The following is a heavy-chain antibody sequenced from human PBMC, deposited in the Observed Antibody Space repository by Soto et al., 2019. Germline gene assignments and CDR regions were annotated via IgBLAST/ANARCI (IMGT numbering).Heavy chain of an antibody. CDR3: ASLYYGSGRSPPLADDYGMDV. D-gene: IGHD3-10*01. J-gene: IGHJ6*02. CDR1: GGSISSGDYY. CDR2: IYYSGSP. V-gene: IGHV4-30-4*01. Sequence: SETLSLTCTVSGGSISSGDYYWSWIRQPPGKGLEWIGYIYYSGSPYYNPSLKSRVTISVDTSKNQFSLKLSSVTAADTAVYYCASLYYGSGRSPPLADDYGMDVWGQGTTVTV.